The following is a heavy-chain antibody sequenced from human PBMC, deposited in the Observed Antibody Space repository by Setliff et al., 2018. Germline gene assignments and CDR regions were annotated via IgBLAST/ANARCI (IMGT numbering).Heavy chain of an antibody. D-gene: IGHD2-21*01. J-gene: IGHJ6*03. CDR3: ARDRIGPYLSYMDG. CDR2: INQDGSTP. CDR1: GFTFNFFW. Sequence: GGSLRLSCAASGFTFNFFWMSWVRQVPGKGLEWVANINQDGSTPFYVDSVKGRFTISRDNAKNSLYLQMNSLRGEDTAVYYCARDRIGPYLSYMDGWGKGTTVTVSS. V-gene: IGHV3-7*01.